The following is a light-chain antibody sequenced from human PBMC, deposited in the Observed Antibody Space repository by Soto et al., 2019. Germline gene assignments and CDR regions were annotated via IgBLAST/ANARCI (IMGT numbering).Light chain of an antibody. V-gene: IGLV2-14*01. J-gene: IGLJ1*01. CDR1: SSDVGGYDY. CDR3: TSYTSSSTLV. CDR2: DVT. Sequence: QSALTQPASVSGSPGQSITISCTGTSSDVGGYDYVSWYQQYPGKAPKLMIYDVTNRPSGISNRFSGFRSGNTASLTISGLQAADEADYYCTSYTSSSTLVFGTGTKLTVL.